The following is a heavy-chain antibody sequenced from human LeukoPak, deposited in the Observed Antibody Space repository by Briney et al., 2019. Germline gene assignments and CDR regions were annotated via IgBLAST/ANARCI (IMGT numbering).Heavy chain of an antibody. CDR2: INHSGST. D-gene: IGHD3-22*01. CDR1: GGSFSGYY. V-gene: IGHV4-34*01. CDR3: ARAAYDSSGYYADY. Sequence: PSETLSLTCAVYGGSFSGYYWSWIRQPPGKGLEWIGEINHSGSTNYNPSLKSRVTISVDTSKNQFSLKLSSVTAADTAVYYCARAAYDSSGYYADYWGQGTLVTVSS. J-gene: IGHJ4*02.